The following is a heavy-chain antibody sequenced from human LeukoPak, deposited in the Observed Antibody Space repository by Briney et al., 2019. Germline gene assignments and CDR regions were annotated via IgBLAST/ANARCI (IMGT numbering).Heavy chain of an antibody. CDR3: AREAIVVGATII. J-gene: IGHJ4*02. V-gene: IGHV4-4*07. Sequence: SETLSLTCTVSGGSVTTYYWSWIRQSAGKGLEWIGHISTSGTTTYNPSLKSRVTMSVDTSKNQFSLKLTSVTAADTAVYYCAREAIVVGATIIWGQGTLVTVSS. D-gene: IGHD1-26*01. CDR2: ISTSGTT. CDR1: GGSVTTYY.